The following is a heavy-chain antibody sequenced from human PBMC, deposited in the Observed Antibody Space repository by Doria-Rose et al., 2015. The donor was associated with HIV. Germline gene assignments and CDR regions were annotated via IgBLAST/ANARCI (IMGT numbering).Heavy chain of an antibody. D-gene: IGHD3-10*01. J-gene: IGHJ4*02. CDR2: ISSTSAYI. CDR3: ATGVTLDY. Sequence: VQLVESGGGLVRPGGSPRLSCATSGFTFSSHRINWVRQAPGKGLEWVSSISSTSAYINYADSVRGRFTISRANARNSLYLQMDSLRAEDTAIYYCATGVTLDYWGQGTLVTVSS. V-gene: IGHV3-21*06. CDR1: GFTFSSHR.